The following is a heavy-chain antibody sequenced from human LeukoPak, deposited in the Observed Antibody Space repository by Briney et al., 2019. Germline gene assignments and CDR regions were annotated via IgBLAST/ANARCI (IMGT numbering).Heavy chain of an antibody. CDR2: ISAYNGNT. Sequence: ASVKVSCKASGYTFTSYGISWVRQAPGQGLEWMGWISAYNGNTNYAQKLQGRVTMTTDTSTSTAYMELRSLRSDDTAVYYCARDGQRLVQTPRCFDPWGQGTLVTVSS. CDR3: ARDGQRLVQTPRCFDP. V-gene: IGHV1-18*01. D-gene: IGHD6-19*01. CDR1: GYTFTSYG. J-gene: IGHJ5*02.